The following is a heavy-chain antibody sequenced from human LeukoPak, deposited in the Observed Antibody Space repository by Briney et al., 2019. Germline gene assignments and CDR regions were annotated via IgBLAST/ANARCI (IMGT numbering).Heavy chain of an antibody. D-gene: IGHD4-17*01. J-gene: IGHJ4*02. Sequence: QSGGSLRLSCAASGFTFSSYGMHWVRQAPGKGLEWVAVISYDGSNKYYADSVKGRFTISRDNSKNTLYLQMNSLRAEDTAVYYCAKDFQDDGDLSLDYWGQRTLVTVSS. CDR3: AKDFQDDGDLSLDY. CDR1: GFTFSSYG. CDR2: ISYDGSNK. V-gene: IGHV3-30*18.